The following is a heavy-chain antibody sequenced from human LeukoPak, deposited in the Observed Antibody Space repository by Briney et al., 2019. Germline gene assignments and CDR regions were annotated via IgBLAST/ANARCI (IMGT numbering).Heavy chain of an antibody. CDR1: GFTFSSDG. CDR2: ISSSGSTI. J-gene: IGHJ6*04. Sequence: GGSLRLSCAASGFTFSSDGMSWVRQAPGKGLEWVSYISSSGSTIYYADSVKGRFTISRDNAKNSLYLQMNSLRAEDTAVYYCAELGITMIGGVWGKGTTVTISS. D-gene: IGHD3-10*02. V-gene: IGHV3-48*04. CDR3: AELGITMIGGV.